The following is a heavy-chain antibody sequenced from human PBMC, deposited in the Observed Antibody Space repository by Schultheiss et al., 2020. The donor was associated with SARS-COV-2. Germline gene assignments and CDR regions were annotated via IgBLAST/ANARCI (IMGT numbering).Heavy chain of an antibody. D-gene: IGHD2-8*01. V-gene: IGHV1-2*04. Sequence: VKVSCKASGYTFTGYYMHWVRQAPGQGLEWMGWINPNSGGTNYAQKFQGWVTMTRDTSISTAYMELSRLRSDDTAVYYCARQTNLLIKNYFDYWGQGTLVTVSS. J-gene: IGHJ4*02. CDR2: INPNSGGT. CDR3: ARQTNLLIKNYFDY. CDR1: GYTFTGYY.